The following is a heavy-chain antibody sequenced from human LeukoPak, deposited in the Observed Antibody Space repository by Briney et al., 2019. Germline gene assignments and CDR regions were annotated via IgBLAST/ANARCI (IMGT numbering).Heavy chain of an antibody. CDR1: GFTFSSFS. CDR2: ISSSSSYI. Sequence: GGSLRLSCAASGFTFSSFSMNWVRQAPGKGLEWASSISSSSSYIYYADSVKGRFTISRDNAKNSLYLQMNSLRAEDTAVYYCARGNGFIIDYWGQGTLVTVSS. D-gene: IGHD2-8*01. J-gene: IGHJ4*02. V-gene: IGHV3-21*01. CDR3: ARGNGFIIDY.